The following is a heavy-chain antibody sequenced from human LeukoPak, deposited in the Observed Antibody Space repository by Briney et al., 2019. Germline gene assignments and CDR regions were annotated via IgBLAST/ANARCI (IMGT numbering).Heavy chain of an antibody. J-gene: IGHJ4*02. CDR3: ARTYSSSSYSPFDY. CDR1: GFTFSSYS. D-gene: IGHD6-13*01. Sequence: GGSLRLSCAASGFTFSSYSMNWVRQAPGKGLEWVSYTSSSSSTIYYADSVKGRFTISRDNAKNSLYLQMNSLRAEDTAVYYCARTYSSSSYSPFDYWGQGTLVTVSS. V-gene: IGHV3-48*01. CDR2: TSSSSSTI.